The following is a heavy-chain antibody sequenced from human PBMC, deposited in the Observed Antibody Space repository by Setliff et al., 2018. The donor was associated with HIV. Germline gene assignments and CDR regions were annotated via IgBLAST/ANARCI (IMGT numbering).Heavy chain of an antibody. D-gene: IGHD3-3*01. J-gene: IGHJ4*02. V-gene: IGHV3-66*02. CDR1: GFTVSSNY. CDR3: ARGRPTIFGVHNRPLDH. CDR2: IYSEGST. Sequence: GGSLRLSCAASGFTVSSNYMSWVRQAPEKGLEWFSLIYSEGSTYYADSVKGRFTISRDVSKNTLFLQMNNLGTEDTAVYYCARGRPTIFGVHNRPLDHWGQGALVTVSS.